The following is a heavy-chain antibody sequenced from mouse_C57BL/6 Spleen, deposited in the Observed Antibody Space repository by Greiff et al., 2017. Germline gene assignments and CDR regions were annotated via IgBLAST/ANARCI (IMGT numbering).Heavy chain of an antibody. CDR1: GYTLTSYG. CDR2: IWSGGGT. Sequence: QVQLQQSGPGLAQPSQSLSITCTVSGYTLTSYGVHWVRQSPGKGLEWLGVIWSGGGTAYNAAFISGLSISKDNSKGQVCFKMDGLEADGTAIYYCARAYDYDFAYWGQGTLVTVSA. J-gene: IGHJ3*01. V-gene: IGHV2-2*01. D-gene: IGHD2-4*01. CDR3: ARAYDYDFAY.